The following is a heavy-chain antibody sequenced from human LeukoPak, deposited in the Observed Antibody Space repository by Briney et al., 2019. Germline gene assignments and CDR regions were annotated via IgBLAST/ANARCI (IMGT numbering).Heavy chain of an antibody. D-gene: IGHD1-26*01. Sequence: SETLSLTCTVSGGSISSSSYYWGWIRQPPGKGLEWIGRIYTSGSTNYNPSLKSRVTISVDTSKNQFSLKLSSVTAADTAVYYCARVLGRERYNWFDPWGQGTLVTVSS. CDR3: ARVLGRERYNWFDP. J-gene: IGHJ5*02. V-gene: IGHV4-61*02. CDR1: GGSISSSSYY. CDR2: IYTSGST.